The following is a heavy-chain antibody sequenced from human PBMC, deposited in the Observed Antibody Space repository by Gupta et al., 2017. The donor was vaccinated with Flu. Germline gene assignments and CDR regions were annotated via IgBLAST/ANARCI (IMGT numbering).Heavy chain of an antibody. CDR3: ARDGPLGYCSSTSCWGYYYYMDV. V-gene: IGHV3-33*01. CDR2: IWYDGSNK. D-gene: IGHD2-2*01. J-gene: IGHJ6*03. Sequence: QAPGKGLEWVAVIWYDGSNKYYADSVKGRFTISRDNSKNTLYLQMNSLRAEDTAVYYCARDGPLGYCSSTSCWGYYYYMDVWGKGTTVTVSS.